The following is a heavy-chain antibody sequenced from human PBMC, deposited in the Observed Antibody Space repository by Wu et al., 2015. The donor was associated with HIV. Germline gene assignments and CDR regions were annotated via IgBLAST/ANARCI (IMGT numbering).Heavy chain of an antibody. Sequence: QVHLVQSGPEMKKPGASVKVSCKASGYSFTSYGISWVRQAPGQGLEWMGWISVHNTNYVKKFQGRFTMTIDTSTSTAYMELKDLRPNDTAEHYCARGVWRFGRDSVDSWGQGTLVTVAS. CDR1: GYSFTSYG. CDR3: ARGVWRFGRDSVDS. V-gene: IGHV1-18*01. D-gene: IGHD3-16*01. CDR2: ISVHNT. J-gene: IGHJ5*01.